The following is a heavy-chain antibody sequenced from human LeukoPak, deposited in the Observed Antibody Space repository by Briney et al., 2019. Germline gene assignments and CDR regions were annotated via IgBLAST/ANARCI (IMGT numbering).Heavy chain of an antibody. CDR1: GYTLTELS. V-gene: IGHV1-24*01. CDR2: SDPEDGET. Sequence: ASVKVSCKVSGYTLTELSMHWVRQAPGKGLEWMGGSDPEDGETIYAQKFQGRVTMTEDTSTDTAYMELSSLRSEDTAVYYCATVRRYCSSTSCYETYFQHWGQGTLVTVSS. D-gene: IGHD2-2*01. J-gene: IGHJ1*01. CDR3: ATVRRYCSSTSCYETYFQH.